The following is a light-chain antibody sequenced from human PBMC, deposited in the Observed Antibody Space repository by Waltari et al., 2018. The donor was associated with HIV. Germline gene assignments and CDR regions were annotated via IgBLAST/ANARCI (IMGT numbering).Light chain of an antibody. CDR3: QQYNSYST. Sequence: DIQMTQSPPTLSASVGDRVTITCRASQSISSWLAWYQQKPGKAPKLLIYKASSLDTGVPSRFSGSGSGTEFTLTISSLQPDDFATYYCQQYNSYSTFGQGTKVEIK. CDR1: QSISSW. CDR2: KAS. V-gene: IGKV1-5*03. J-gene: IGKJ1*01.